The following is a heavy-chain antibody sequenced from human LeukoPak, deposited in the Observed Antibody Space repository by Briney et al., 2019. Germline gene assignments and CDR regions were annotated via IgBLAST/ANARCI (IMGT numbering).Heavy chain of an antibody. CDR2: ISGSGGST. V-gene: IGHV3-23*01. D-gene: IGHD6-13*01. Sequence: GGSLRLSCAASGFTFSSYAMSWVRQAPGRGLEWVSAISGSGGSTSYADSVKCRFTISRDNSKNTLYLQMNSLRAEDTAVYYCAKWGVAAAGHFDYWGQGTLVTVSS. CDR1: GFTFSSYA. J-gene: IGHJ4*02. CDR3: AKWGVAAAGHFDY.